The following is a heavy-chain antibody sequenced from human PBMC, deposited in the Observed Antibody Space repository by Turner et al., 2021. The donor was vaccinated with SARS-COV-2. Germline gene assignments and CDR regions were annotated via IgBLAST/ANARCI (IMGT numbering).Heavy chain of an antibody. J-gene: IGHJ4*02. Sequence: QLQLQESGSGMVEPSETLSLACTVSGGSISSYYWSWIRQPSGKGLEWIAYTYYSGSTKYNHSLKSRLTISVDTSKNQFSLMLPSVTDADAAVYYCEIADWRLALDYWGQGILVTVSS. D-gene: IGHD3-9*01. V-gene: IGHV4-59*01. CDR1: GGSISSYY. CDR2: TYYSGST. CDR3: EIADWRLALDY.